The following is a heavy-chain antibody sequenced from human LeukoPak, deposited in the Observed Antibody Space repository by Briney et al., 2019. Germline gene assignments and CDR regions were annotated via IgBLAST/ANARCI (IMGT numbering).Heavy chain of an antibody. CDR3: AELGITMIRGV. Sequence: PGGSLRLSCAASGFTFSSYELNWVRHAPGKGLERVSYISSSGSTIYYADSVKGRFTISRDNAKNSLYLQMNSLRAEGTAVYYCAELGITMIRGVWGKGTTVTISS. J-gene: IGHJ6*04. CDR2: ISSSGSTI. CDR1: GFTFSSYE. D-gene: IGHD3-10*01. V-gene: IGHV3-48*03.